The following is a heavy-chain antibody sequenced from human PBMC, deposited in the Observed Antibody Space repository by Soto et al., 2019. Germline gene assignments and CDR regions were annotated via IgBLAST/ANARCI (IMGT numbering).Heavy chain of an antibody. CDR2: INSDGSTT. CDR3: ARARDFWSGGNDY. V-gene: IGHV3-74*01. Sequence: GGSLRLSCAASGFTFSSYWMHWVRQAPGKGLVWVSRINSDGSTTSYADSVKGRFTISRDNAKNTLYLQMNRLRAEDTAVYYCARARDFWSGGNDYWGQGTLVTVSS. J-gene: IGHJ4*02. D-gene: IGHD3-3*01. CDR1: GFTFSSYW.